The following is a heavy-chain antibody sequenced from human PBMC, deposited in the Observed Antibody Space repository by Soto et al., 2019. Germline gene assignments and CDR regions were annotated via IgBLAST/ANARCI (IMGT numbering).Heavy chain of an antibody. CDR3: AKGVSRYGDQDYFDC. V-gene: IGHV3-23*01. CDR1: GFTFSSYT. D-gene: IGHD4-17*01. CDR2: ISASGGIP. J-gene: IGHJ4*02. Sequence: EVQLLESGGGLVQPGGSLRLSCAASGFTFSSYTMTWVRQAPGKGLEWFSAISASGGIPYYAVSVKGRFTISRDNSKNTLYLEIDSLRAEDTAVYYCAKGVSRYGDQDYFDCWGQGSLVTVSA.